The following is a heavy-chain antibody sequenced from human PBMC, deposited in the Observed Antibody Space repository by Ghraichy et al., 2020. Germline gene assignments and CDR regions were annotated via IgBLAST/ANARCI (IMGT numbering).Heavy chain of an antibody. CDR1: GFTFSNRW. J-gene: IGHJ4*02. Sequence: GGSLRLSCAASGFTFSNRWMNWVRQAPGQGLEWVANINQDGSENYYVDSVKGRFTISRDNANDSLYLQMNSLRAEDTAVYYCARDASPYTSGWYYFDNWGQGTLVTVSS. CDR3: ARDASPYTSGWYYFDN. D-gene: IGHD6-19*01. V-gene: IGHV3-7*01. CDR2: INQDGSEN.